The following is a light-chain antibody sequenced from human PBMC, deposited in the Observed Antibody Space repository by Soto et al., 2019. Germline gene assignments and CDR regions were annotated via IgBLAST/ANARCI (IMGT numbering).Light chain of an antibody. J-gene: IGLJ3*02. Sequence: QSALTQPASVSGSPGQSITISCTGTSGDIGGYNYVSWYQQHPGKAPKLLIQRNNQRPSGVPDRFSGSKSGHSASLAISGLRSEDEADYYCAAWDDSLSGWVFGGGTKLTVL. CDR1: SGDIGGYNY. CDR3: AAWDDSLSGWV. V-gene: IGLV1-47*01. CDR2: RNN.